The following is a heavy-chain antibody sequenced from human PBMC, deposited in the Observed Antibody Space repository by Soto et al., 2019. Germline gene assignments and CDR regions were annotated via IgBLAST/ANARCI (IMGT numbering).Heavy chain of an antibody. V-gene: IGHV3-9*01. CDR1: GFIFDEHD. CDR3: AKDQSSSPLIFDY. Sequence: SLRLSCAASGFIFDEHDMHCVRQAPGKGLEWVSGISWNSGSIDYAESVKGRFTISRDNAKSSLYLEMNSLGPDDTAVYYCAKDQSSSPLIFDYWGQGILVTVSS. J-gene: IGHJ4*02. CDR2: ISWNSGSI. D-gene: IGHD6-6*01.